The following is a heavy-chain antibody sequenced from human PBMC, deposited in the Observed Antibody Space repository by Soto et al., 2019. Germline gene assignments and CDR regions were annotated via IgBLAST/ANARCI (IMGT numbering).Heavy chain of an antibody. J-gene: IGHJ6*02. CDR1: GYTFTSYY. D-gene: IGHD3-9*01. Sequence: ASVKVSCKASGYTFTSYYMHWVRQAPGQGLEWMGIINPSGGSTSYAQKFQGRVTMTRDTSTSTVYMELSSLRSEDTAVYYCARAPAPHSYYDILTGYRYYGMDVWGQGTTVTVSS. CDR3: ARAPAPHSYYDILTGYRYYGMDV. V-gene: IGHV1-46*01. CDR2: INPSGGST.